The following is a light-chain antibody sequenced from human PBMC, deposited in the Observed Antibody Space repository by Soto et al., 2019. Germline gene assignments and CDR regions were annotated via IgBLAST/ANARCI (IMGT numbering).Light chain of an antibody. V-gene: IGLV1-51*02. Sequence: QSVLTQPPSVSAAPGQKVTISCSGSSSNIGRNYVSWYQQLPGIAPQLLIFENIKRPSGIPDRFSASKSGTSATLDITGLQTGDEADYYCGTWDSSLSAGVFGGGTKLTVL. CDR1: SSNIGRNY. CDR2: ENI. J-gene: IGLJ2*01. CDR3: GTWDSSLSAGV.